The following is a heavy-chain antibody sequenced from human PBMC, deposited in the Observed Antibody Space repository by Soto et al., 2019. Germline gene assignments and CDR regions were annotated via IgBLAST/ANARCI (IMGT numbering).Heavy chain of an antibody. V-gene: IGHV1-3*01. CDR1: GYPFTSYA. D-gene: IGHD3-22*01. CDR2: INAGNGNT. J-gene: IGHJ6*02. Sequence: DSVQVSCKASGYPFTSYAMHWVRQAPGQRLEWMGWINAGNGNTKYSQKFQGRVTITRDTSASTAYMELSSLRSEDTAVYYCARDGYYYDSSGYNYGMDVWGQGPTVTVTS. CDR3: ARDGYYYDSSGYNYGMDV.